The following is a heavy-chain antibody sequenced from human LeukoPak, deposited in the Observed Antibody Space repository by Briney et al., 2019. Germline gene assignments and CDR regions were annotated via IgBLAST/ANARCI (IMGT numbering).Heavy chain of an antibody. V-gene: IGHV3-30*02. J-gene: IGHJ4*02. CDR1: GFTFSSYG. Sequence: GGSLRLSCAASGFTFSSYGMHWVRQAPGKGLEWVAFIRYDGSNKYYADSVKGRFTISRDNTKNSLYLQMNSLRAEDTAVYYCARDQAYYGSGSLPFDYWGQGTLVTVSS. D-gene: IGHD3-10*01. CDR2: IRYDGSNK. CDR3: ARDQAYYGSGSLPFDY.